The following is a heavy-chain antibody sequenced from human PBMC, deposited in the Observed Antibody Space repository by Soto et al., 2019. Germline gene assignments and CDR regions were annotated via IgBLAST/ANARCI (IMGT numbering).Heavy chain of an antibody. V-gene: IGHV4-30-4*08. J-gene: IGHJ6*02. D-gene: IGHD2-2*01. CDR3: ARLGGYCSSTSCYGYYGMDV. Sequence: PSETLSLTCPVSGGSITSGAYYWSWIRQPPGKGLEWIGYIYYSGSTYYNPSLKSRVTISVDTSKNQFSLKVSSVTVADTAVYYCARLGGYCSSTSCYGYYGMDVWGQGTTVTVSS. CDR1: GGSITSGAYY. CDR2: IYYSGST.